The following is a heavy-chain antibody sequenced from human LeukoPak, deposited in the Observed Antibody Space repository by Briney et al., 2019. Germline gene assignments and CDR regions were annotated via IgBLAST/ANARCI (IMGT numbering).Heavy chain of an antibody. V-gene: IGHV3-23*01. CDR3: AKAFSTPYYYGSGTFSSRGETQSDY. J-gene: IGHJ4*02. CDR2: ISGSGGST. CDR1: GFTFSSYA. Sequence: GGSLRLSCAASGFTFSSYAVSWVRQAPGKGLEWVPAISGSGGSTDYADSVKGRFTISRDNSKNTLYLQMNSLRAEDTAVYYCAKAFSTPYYYGSGTFSSRGETQSDYWGQGTLVTVSS. D-gene: IGHD3-10*01.